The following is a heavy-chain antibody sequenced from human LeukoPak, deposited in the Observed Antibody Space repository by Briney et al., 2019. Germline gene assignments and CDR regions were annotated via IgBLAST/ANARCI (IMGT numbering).Heavy chain of an antibody. D-gene: IGHD1-26*01. V-gene: IGHV3-30*18. CDR2: ISYDGSNK. CDR1: GFTFSSYG. CDR3: AKDMWELQHDAFDI. Sequence: PGRSLRLSCAASGFTFSSYGMPWVRQAPGKGLEWVAVISYDGSNKYYADSVKGRFTISRDNSKNTLYLQMNSLRAEDTAVYYCAKDMWELQHDAFDIWGQGTMVTVSS. J-gene: IGHJ3*02.